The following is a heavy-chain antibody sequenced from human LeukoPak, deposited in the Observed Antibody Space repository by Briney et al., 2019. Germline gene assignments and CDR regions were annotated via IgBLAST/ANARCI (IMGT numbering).Heavy chain of an antibody. Sequence: SETLSLTCTVSGYSISSGYYWGWIRQPPGKGLEWIGSIYHSGSTYYNPSLKSRVTISVDPSKKQFFLKLSFVTAAGPAFYYCAREVRGYSYGLVTWGQGTLVTVSS. CDR2: IYHSGST. CDR3: AREVRGYSYGLVT. J-gene: IGHJ5*02. D-gene: IGHD5-18*01. V-gene: IGHV4-38-2*02. CDR1: GYSISSGYY.